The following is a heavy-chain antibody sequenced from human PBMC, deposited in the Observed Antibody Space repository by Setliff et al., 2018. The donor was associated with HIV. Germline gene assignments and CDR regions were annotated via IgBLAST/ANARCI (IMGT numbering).Heavy chain of an antibody. CDR2: INPSSGST. CDR1: GYTFTSYY. Sequence: ASVKVSCKASGYTFTSYYMHWARQAPGQGLEWMGIINPSSGSTTYAQKFQGRVTMARDTSTSTVYMELSSLRSEDTAVYYCARDPAPSSSASYFQHWGQGTPVTVSS. CDR3: ARDPAPSSSASYFQH. J-gene: IGHJ1*01. V-gene: IGHV1-46*01. D-gene: IGHD6-6*01.